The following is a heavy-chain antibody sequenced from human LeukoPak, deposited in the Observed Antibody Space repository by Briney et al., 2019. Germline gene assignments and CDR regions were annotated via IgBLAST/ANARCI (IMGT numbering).Heavy chain of an antibody. CDR1: GYSISSGYY. J-gene: IGHJ4*02. Sequence: PSETLSLTCAVSGYSISSGYYWGWIRQPPGKGLEWIGSIYHSGSTYYNPSLKSRVTISVDTSKNQFSLKLSSVTAADTAVYYCARDQQLGHYYDSSGYYYYGYWGQGTLVTVSS. CDR3: ARDQQLGHYYDSSGYYYYGY. D-gene: IGHD3-22*01. V-gene: IGHV4-38-2*02. CDR2: IYHSGST.